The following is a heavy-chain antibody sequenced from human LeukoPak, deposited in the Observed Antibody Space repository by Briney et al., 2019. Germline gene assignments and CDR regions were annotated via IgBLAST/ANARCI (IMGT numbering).Heavy chain of an antibody. Sequence: PGGSLRLSCAASGFTFSDHYLDWVRQAPGKGLEWVGRSRSKTNRYTTQYAASVKGRFTISRDDSKNSLYLQMNSLRAEDTAAYYCAELGITMIGGVWGQGTLVTVSS. CDR2: SRSKTNRYTT. V-gene: IGHV3-72*01. CDR1: GFTFSDHY. J-gene: IGHJ4*02. CDR3: AELGITMIGGV. D-gene: IGHD3-10*02.